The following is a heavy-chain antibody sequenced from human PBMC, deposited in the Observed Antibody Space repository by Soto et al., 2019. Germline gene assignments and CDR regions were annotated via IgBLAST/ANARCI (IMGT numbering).Heavy chain of an antibody. V-gene: IGHV3-7*01. CDR3: AREKSNGAWPWFDP. CDR2: INQAGSET. D-gene: IGHD4-17*01. CDR1: DFTFSNSW. Sequence: GWSLRLSCVASDFTFSNSWMTWVRQAPGKGLESVAKINQAGSETYYVDSVKGRFTISRDNAEKSLYLQMNSLRAEDTAVYYCAREKSNGAWPWFDPWGQGTLVTVSS. J-gene: IGHJ5*02.